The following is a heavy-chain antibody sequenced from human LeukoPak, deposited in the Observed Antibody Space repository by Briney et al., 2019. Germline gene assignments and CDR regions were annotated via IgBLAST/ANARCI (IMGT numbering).Heavy chain of an antibody. CDR1: GYTFTGYY. J-gene: IGHJ5*02. CDR2: INPNSGGT. V-gene: IGHV1-2*02. Sequence: ASVKVSCKACGYTFTGYYMHWVRQAPGQGLEWMGWINPNSGGTNYAQKFQGRVTMTRDTSISTAYMELSRLRSDDTAVYYCARDRCSSTSCYTNWFDPWGQGTLVTVSS. CDR3: ARDRCSSTSCYTNWFDP. D-gene: IGHD2-2*02.